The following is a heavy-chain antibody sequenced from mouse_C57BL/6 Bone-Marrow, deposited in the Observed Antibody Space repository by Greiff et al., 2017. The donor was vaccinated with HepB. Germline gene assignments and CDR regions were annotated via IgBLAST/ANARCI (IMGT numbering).Heavy chain of an antibody. D-gene: IGHD2-3*01. J-gene: IGHJ3*01. CDR1: GFSLTSYG. CDR2: IWSGGST. CDR3: ATFYDGYYWFAY. Sequence: QVQLKQSGPGLVQPSQSLSITCTVSGFSLTSYGVHWVRQSPGKGLEWLGAIWSGGSTDYNAAFISRLSISKDNSKSQVFFKMNSLQADDTAIYYCATFYDGYYWFAYWGQGTLVTVSA. V-gene: IGHV2-2*01.